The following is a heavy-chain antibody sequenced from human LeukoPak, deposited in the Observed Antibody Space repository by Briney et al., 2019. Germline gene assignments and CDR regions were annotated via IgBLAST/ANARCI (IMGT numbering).Heavy chain of an antibody. CDR1: GFTFRSYA. V-gene: IGHV3-23*01. CDR2: ISGSDGST. CDR3: AKRLVAGYCSGGDCYSDHYFDY. Sequence: GGSLRLSCAASGFTFRSYAMSWVRQAPGKGLEWVSTISGSDGSTYYADSVKGRFTVSRDNSKNTMYLQMNTLRAEDTAIYYCAKRLVAGYCSGGDCYSDHYFDYWGQGTLVTVSS. D-gene: IGHD2-15*01. J-gene: IGHJ4*02.